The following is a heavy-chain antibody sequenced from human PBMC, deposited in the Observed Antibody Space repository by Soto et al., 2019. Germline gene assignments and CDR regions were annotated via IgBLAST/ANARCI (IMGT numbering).Heavy chain of an antibody. CDR2: IIPIFGPA. Sequence: SVKVSCKSSGGTFSSHSINWVRQAPGQGLEWMGGIIPIFGPANFAKKFQGRVTITADESTTTAYMELSSPTSEDTAVYYCATGSFTSTGGRIGYHYNAMDVWGQGTTVTVSS. D-gene: IGHD1-1*01. CDR1: GGTFSSHS. CDR3: ATGSFTSTGGRIGYHYNAMDV. J-gene: IGHJ6*02. V-gene: IGHV1-69*13.